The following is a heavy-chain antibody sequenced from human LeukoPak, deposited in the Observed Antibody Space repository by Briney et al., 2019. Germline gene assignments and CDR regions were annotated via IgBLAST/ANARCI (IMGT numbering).Heavy chain of an antibody. CDR1: GFTLSSAT. D-gene: IGHD3-10*01. CDR3: AKGSDSAGSYRPFDY. CDR2: INSGGGST. J-gene: IGHJ4*02. Sequence: PGGSLRLSCAASGFTLSSATMSWLLQAPGKGLEWVSAINSGGGSTSAESVKGRFTISRDNSKNTLYLQMNSLRAEDTAVYYCAKGSDSAGSYRPFDYWGQGTLVTVSS. V-gene: IGHV3-23*01.